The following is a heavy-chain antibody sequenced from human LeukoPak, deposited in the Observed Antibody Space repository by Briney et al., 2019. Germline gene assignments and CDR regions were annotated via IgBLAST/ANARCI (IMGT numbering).Heavy chain of an antibody. CDR3: ARVRGGFQREAPVRPYFFGS. CDR1: GGSISSYY. Sequence: SETLSLTCTVSGGSISSYYWSWIRQPPGKGLEWIGSIYYSGNTYYNPSLKSRVTQSVDTSKSQFSLQLSSVTAADTAVYYCARVRGGFQREAPVRPYFFGSWGQGALVTVSS. V-gene: IGHV4-59*12. D-gene: IGHD3-16*01. J-gene: IGHJ4*02. CDR2: IYYSGNT.